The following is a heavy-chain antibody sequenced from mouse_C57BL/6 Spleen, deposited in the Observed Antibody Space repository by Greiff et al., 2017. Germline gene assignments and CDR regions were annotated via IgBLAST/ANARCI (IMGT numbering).Heavy chain of an antibody. Sequence: QVQLQQSGAELAKPGASVKLSCKASGYTFTSYWMHWVKQRPGQGLEWIGYINPSSGYTKYNQKFKDKATLTADKSSSTAYMQLSSLTYEDAAVYYCAREDGSSYSAMDYWGQGTSVTVSS. CDR1: GYTFTSYW. D-gene: IGHD1-1*01. CDR2: INPSSGYT. V-gene: IGHV1-7*01. CDR3: AREDGSSYSAMDY. J-gene: IGHJ4*01.